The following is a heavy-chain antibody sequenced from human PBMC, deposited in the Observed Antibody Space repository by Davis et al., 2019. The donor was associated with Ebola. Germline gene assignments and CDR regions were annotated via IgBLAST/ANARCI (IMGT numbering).Heavy chain of an antibody. Sequence: AASVKVSCKASGYTFTSYGISWVRQAPGQGLEWMGWISAYNGNTNYAHNLQGRVTMTTDTSTSTAYMEVRSLRYDDTAVYYCARAVTMVLPSGWFDPWGQGTLVTVSS. CDR3: ARAVTMVLPSGWFDP. CDR1: GYTFTSYG. J-gene: IGHJ5*02. V-gene: IGHV1-18*01. CDR2: ISAYNGNT. D-gene: IGHD3-10*01.